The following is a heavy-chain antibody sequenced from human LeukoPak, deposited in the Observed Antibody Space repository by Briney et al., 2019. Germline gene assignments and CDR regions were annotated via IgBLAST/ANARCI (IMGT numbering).Heavy chain of an antibody. D-gene: IGHD3-22*01. V-gene: IGHV3-23*01. J-gene: IGHJ4*02. CDR2: ISGSGGST. CDR1: GFTFSSYA. Sequence: GGSLRLSCAASGFTFSSYAMSWVRQAPGKGLEWVSAISGSGGSTYYADSVKGRFTISRDNSKNTLYLQMNSLRAEDTAVYYCAKAGRWKRTMIVVVTTYYFDYWGQGTLVTVSS. CDR3: AKAGRWKRTMIVVVTTYYFDY.